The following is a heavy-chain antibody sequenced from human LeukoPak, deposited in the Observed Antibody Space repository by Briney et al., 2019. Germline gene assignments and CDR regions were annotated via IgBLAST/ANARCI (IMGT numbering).Heavy chain of an antibody. D-gene: IGHD2-15*01. Sequence: GESLKISCKGSGYSFTSYWIGWVRQMPGKGLEWMGIIYPGDSDTRYSPSFQGQVTISADKSISTAYMELSRLRSDDTAVYYCARGPKVVAANDAFDIWGQGTMVTVSS. V-gene: IGHV5-51*01. CDR3: ARGPKVVAANDAFDI. J-gene: IGHJ3*02. CDR1: GYSFTSYW. CDR2: IYPGDSDT.